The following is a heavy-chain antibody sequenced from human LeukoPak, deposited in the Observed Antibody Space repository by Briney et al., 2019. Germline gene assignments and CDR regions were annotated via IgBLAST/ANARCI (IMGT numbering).Heavy chain of an antibody. CDR3: AKDKIVGSTGWYYFDY. V-gene: IGHV3-23*01. D-gene: IGHD6-19*01. CDR2: ISDSGGST. Sequence: PGGSLRLSCAASGITFSSYAMSWVRQAPGRGLEWVSAISDSGGSTYYADSVKGRFTISRDNSKNTLYLQMNSLRAEDTAVYYCAKDKIVGSTGWYYFDYWGQGTLVTVSS. CDR1: GITFSSYA. J-gene: IGHJ4*02.